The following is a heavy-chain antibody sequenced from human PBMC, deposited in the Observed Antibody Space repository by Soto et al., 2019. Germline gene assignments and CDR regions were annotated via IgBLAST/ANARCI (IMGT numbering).Heavy chain of an antibody. D-gene: IGHD2-8*02. CDR2: ISSSSSYI. V-gene: IGHV3-21*01. CDR1: GFTFSSYS. J-gene: IGHJ6*02. CDR3: ARREGYRWVHYYYYYGLDV. Sequence: EVQLVESGGGLVKPGGSLRLSCAASGFTFSSYSMNWVRQAPGKGLEWVSSISSSSSYIYYADSVKGRFTISRDNAKNSLYLQMNRLRAEDTAVYYCARREGYRWVHYYYYYGLDVWGQGTTVTVSS.